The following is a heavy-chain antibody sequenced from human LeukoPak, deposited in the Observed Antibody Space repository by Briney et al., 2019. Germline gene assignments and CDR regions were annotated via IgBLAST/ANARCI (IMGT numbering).Heavy chain of an antibody. D-gene: IGHD6-13*01. V-gene: IGHV3-23*01. CDR2: ISGSGGST. J-gene: IGHJ4*02. CDR3: AKGELGSSWCDYFDY. Sequence: GGSLRLSCAASGFTFSSYAMSWVRRAPGKGLEWVSAISGSGGSTYYADSVKGRFTISRDNSKNTLYLQMNSLRAEDTAVYYCAKGELGSSWCDYFDYWGQGTLVTVSS. CDR1: GFTFSSYA.